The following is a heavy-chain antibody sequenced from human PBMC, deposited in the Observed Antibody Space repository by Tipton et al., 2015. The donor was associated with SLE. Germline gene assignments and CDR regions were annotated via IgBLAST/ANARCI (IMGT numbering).Heavy chain of an antibody. Sequence: TLSLTCTVSGGSISSGGYYWSWIRQHPGKGLEWIGYIYYSGSTNYNPSLKSRVTISVDTSKNQFSLKLSSVTAADTAVYYCARDGCSSTSCYGYFQHWGQGTLVTVSS. D-gene: IGHD2-2*01. V-gene: IGHV4-31*03. J-gene: IGHJ1*01. CDR2: IYYSGST. CDR1: GGSISSGGYY. CDR3: ARDGCSSTSCYGYFQH.